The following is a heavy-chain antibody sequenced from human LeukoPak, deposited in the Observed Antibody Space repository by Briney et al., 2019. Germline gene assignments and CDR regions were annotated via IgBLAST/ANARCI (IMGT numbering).Heavy chain of an antibody. D-gene: IGHD5-12*01. CDR3: AREGLDSGYEN. J-gene: IGHJ4*02. CDR2: IYSGGST. V-gene: IGHV3-53*01. CDR1: GFTVSSNY. Sequence: GGSLRLSCAASGFTVSSNYMSWDRQAPGKGLEWVSVIYSGGSTYYADSVKGRFTISRDNSKTTLYLQMNSLRAEDTAVYYCAREGLDSGYENWGQGTLVTVSS.